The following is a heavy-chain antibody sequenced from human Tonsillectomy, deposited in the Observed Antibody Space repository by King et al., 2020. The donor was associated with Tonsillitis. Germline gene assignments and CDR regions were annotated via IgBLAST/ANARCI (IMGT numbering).Heavy chain of an antibody. D-gene: IGHD6-19*01. CDR1: GFTFSSYA. Sequence: VQLVESGGGSVQPGGSLRLSCAASGFTFSSYAMSWVRQAPGEGLEWVSGFSVGGGTTYYADPAKGRFTISRDNSKNTLYLQMNNLRVEDTAIYYCAMPGGGGWFYFDFWGQGTLVTVSS. V-gene: IGHV3-23*04. CDR2: FSVGGGTT. J-gene: IGHJ4*02. CDR3: AMPGGGGWFYFDF.